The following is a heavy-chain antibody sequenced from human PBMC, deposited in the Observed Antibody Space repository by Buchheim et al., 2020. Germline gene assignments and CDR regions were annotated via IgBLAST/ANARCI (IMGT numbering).Heavy chain of an antibody. CDR2: IKQDGSEK. J-gene: IGHJ4*02. V-gene: IGHV3-7*01. CDR3: ARDLTYDFWSGSDLDY. CDR1: GFTFSSYR. Sequence: EVQLVESGGGLVQPGGSLRLSCAASGFTFSSYRMSWVRQAPGKGLEWVANIKQDGSEKYYVDSVKGRFTISRDNAKNSLYLQMNSLRAEDTAVYYCARDLTYDFWSGSDLDYWGQGTL. D-gene: IGHD3-3*01.